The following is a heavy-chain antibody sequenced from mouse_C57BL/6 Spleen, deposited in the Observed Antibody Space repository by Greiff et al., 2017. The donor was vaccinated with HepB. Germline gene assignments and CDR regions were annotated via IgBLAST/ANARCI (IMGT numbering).Heavy chain of an antibody. CDR2: ISSGSSTI. D-gene: IGHD1-1*01. J-gene: IGHJ3*01. Sequence: EVQLVESGGGLVKPGGSLKLSCAASGFTFSDYGMHWVRQAPEKGLEWVAYISSGSSTIYYADTVKGRFTISRDNAKNTLFLQMTSLRSEDTAMYYCARGDFSTVVAPFAYWGQGTLVTVSA. V-gene: IGHV5-17*01. CDR3: ARGDFSTVVAPFAY. CDR1: GFTFSDYG.